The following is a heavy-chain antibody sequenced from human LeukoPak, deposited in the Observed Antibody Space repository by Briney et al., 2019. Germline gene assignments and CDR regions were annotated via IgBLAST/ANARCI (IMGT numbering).Heavy chain of an antibody. D-gene: IGHD3-9*01. CDR2: ISSSSYI. CDR1: GFTFSSYS. CDR3: ARIVGYDILTGYSAMALDY. Sequence: AGGSLRLSCAASGFTFSSYSMNWVRQAPGKGLEWVSSISSSSYIYYADSVKGRFTISRDNAKNSLYLQMNSLRAEDTAVYYCARIVGYDILTGYSAMALDYWGQGTLVTVSS. V-gene: IGHV3-21*01. J-gene: IGHJ4*02.